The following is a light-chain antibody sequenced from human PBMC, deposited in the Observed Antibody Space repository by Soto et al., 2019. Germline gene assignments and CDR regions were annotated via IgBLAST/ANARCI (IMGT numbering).Light chain of an antibody. J-gene: IGKJ4*01. CDR1: QSVSRSY. CDR2: GAS. V-gene: IGKV3-20*01. CDR3: QQYGSSPPVT. Sequence: EIVLTQSPGTLSLSPGERATLSCRASQSVSRSYLAWYQQKPGQAPRLLIYGASSRATGIPDRFSGSGSGTEFTLTISRLEPEDFAVYYCQQYGSSPPVTFGGGTKVEIK.